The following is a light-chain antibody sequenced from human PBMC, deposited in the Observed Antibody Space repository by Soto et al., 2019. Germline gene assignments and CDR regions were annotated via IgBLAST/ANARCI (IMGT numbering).Light chain of an antibody. CDR1: KGIASW. Sequence: DIQMTQSPPSVSAPVGERFTITCRPIKGIASWLAWYQHKPGRAPKLLIHAASSLESGVPSRFSGSGSGTDFTLTISSLQPEDFATYYCQQTTSFPLTFGGGTKVEIK. J-gene: IGKJ4*01. CDR2: AAS. V-gene: IGKV1-12*01. CDR3: QQTTSFPLT.